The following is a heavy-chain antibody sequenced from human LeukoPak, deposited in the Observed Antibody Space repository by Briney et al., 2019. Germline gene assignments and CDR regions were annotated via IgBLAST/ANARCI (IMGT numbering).Heavy chain of an antibody. V-gene: IGHV1-24*01. CDR2: FDPEDGET. D-gene: IGHD4-23*01. CDR3: ATDASDYGGNSRNY. Sequence: ASVKVSCKVSGYTLTELSMHWVRQAPGKGLEWMGGFDPEDGETIYAQKFQGSVTMTEDTSTDTAYMELSSLRSEDTAVYYCATDASDYGGNSRNYWGQGTLVTVSS. J-gene: IGHJ4*02. CDR1: GYTLTELS.